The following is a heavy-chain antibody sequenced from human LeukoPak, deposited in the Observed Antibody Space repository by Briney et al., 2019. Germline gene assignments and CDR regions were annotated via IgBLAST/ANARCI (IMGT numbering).Heavy chain of an antibody. CDR2: INHSGST. CDR3: ARAGFGLAPHRGTPFDY. V-gene: IGHV4-39*07. J-gene: IGHJ4*02. D-gene: IGHD6-13*01. Sequence: SETLSLTCTVSGGSISSSSYYWSWIRQPPGKGLEWIGEINHSGSTNYNPSLKSRVTISIDTSKNQFSLKLSFVTAADTAVYYCARAGFGLAPHRGTPFDYWGQGTLVTVSS. CDR1: GGSISSSSYY.